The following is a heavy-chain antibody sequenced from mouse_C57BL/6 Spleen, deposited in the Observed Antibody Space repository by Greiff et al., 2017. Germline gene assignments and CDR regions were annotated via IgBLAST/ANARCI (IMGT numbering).Heavy chain of an antibody. Sequence: EVKVVESGPGMVKPSQSLSLTCTVTGYSITSGYDWHWIRHFPGNKLEWMGYISYSGSTNYNPSLKSRISITHDTSKNHFFLKLNSVTTEDTATYYCARGNYGNDLDYWGQGTTLTVSS. CDR1: GYSITSGYD. V-gene: IGHV3-1*01. CDR2: ISYSGST. D-gene: IGHD2-1*01. J-gene: IGHJ2*01. CDR3: ARGNYGNDLDY.